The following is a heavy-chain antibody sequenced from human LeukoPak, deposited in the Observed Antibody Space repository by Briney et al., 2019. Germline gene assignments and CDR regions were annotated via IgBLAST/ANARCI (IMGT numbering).Heavy chain of an antibody. V-gene: IGHV1-18*01. D-gene: IGHD3-3*01. CDR3: ARDRVVLRFLEWLLYGPDYYYYYGMDV. Sequence: ASVKVSCKASGYTFTSYGISWVRQAPGQGLEWMGWISAYNGHANYAQKLQGRVTMTTDTSTSTAYMELRSLRSDDTAVYYCARDRVVLRFLEWLLYGPDYYYYYGMDVWGQGTTVTVSS. CDR2: ISAYNGHA. CDR1: GYTFTSYG. J-gene: IGHJ6*02.